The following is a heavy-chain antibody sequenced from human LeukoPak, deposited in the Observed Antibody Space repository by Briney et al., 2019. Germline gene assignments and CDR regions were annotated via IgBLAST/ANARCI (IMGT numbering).Heavy chain of an antibody. J-gene: IGHJ4*02. V-gene: IGHV3-23*01. D-gene: IGHD6-13*01. CDR2: IIGGAGTT. CDR3: AKVGPASGSSWTGTDY. CDR1: GFTFSNNA. Sequence: GGSLSSSVPASGFTFSNNALSWVGQAQGKGLEWASGIIGGAGTTNYADSVKGRFTISRDNSKNTLSMQMKNLRAEDTAVYYCAKVGPASGSSWTGTDYWGQGILVTVSS.